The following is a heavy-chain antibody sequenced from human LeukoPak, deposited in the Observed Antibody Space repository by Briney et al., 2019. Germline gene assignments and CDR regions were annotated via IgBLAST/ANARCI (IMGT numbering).Heavy chain of an antibody. Sequence: GGSLRLSCAASGFTFSSYAMSWVRQAPGKGLEWFSAISGSGGSTYYADSVKGRFTNSRDNSKNTLYLPMNSLSAEDTAVYDCAKGPHYDILTGYYRSSFDYWGQGTLVTVSS. CDR2: ISGSGGST. CDR3: AKGPHYDILTGYYRSSFDY. D-gene: IGHD3-9*01. CDR1: GFTFSSYA. J-gene: IGHJ4*02. V-gene: IGHV3-23*01.